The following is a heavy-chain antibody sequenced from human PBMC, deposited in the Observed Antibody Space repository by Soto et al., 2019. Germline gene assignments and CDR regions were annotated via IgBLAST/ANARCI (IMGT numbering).Heavy chain of an antibody. Sequence: GESLKISCMGSGYKVSTWHNFTSYWIAWVRQMPGEGLEWMGIIYPGDSDTRYSPSFQGQVTISADKSINSVYLQWSSLKASDTATYYCARQEDYYDSSDHHYGMDVWGQGTTVTVSS. CDR2: IYPGDSDT. CDR1: GYKVSTWHNFTSYW. CDR3: ARQEDYYDSSDHHYGMDV. D-gene: IGHD3-22*01. J-gene: IGHJ6*02. V-gene: IGHV5-51*01.